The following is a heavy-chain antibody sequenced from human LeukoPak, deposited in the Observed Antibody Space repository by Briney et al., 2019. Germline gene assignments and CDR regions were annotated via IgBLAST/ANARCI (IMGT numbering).Heavy chain of an antibody. Sequence: PGGSLRLSCAASGFTFSSYAMSWVRQAPGKGLEWVSAISGSGGSTYYADSVKGRFTISRDNSKNTLYLQMNSLRAEDTAVYYCASGGGFGSDAFDIWGQGTMVTVSS. CDR2: ISGSGGST. V-gene: IGHV3-23*01. CDR3: ASGGGFGSDAFDI. CDR1: GFTFSSYA. D-gene: IGHD3-10*01. J-gene: IGHJ3*02.